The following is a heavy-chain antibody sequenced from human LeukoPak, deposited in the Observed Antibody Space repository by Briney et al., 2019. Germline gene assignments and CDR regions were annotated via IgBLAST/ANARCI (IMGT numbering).Heavy chain of an antibody. CDR1: GYTFTDYD. CDR2: MNPNSGNT. D-gene: IGHD3-22*01. Sequence: APVMVSCKASGYTFTDYDINWVRQATGQGLEWMGWMNPNSGNTGYAQKFQGRVTMTRDTSISTAYMELSRLRSDDTAVYYCARERYYYDSSGYGPWGQGTLVTVSS. J-gene: IGHJ5*02. CDR3: ARERYYYDSSGYGP. V-gene: IGHV1-8*02.